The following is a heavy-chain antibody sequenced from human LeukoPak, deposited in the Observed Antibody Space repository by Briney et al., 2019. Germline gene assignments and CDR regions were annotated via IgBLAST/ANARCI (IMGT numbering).Heavy chain of an antibody. CDR3: VRDLPRNYYGSGSYYTRGGY. CDR1: GFTFSSYA. Sequence: PGRSLRLSCAASGFTFSSYAMHWVRQAPGKGLEGVAVISYGGSNKYYADSVKGRFTIYSDNSKDTLYLQMNRLRAGDRAVYYCVRDLPRNYYGSGSYYTRGGYWGQGTLVTVSS. J-gene: IGHJ4*02. CDR2: ISYGGSNK. D-gene: IGHD3-10*01. V-gene: IGHV3-30*04.